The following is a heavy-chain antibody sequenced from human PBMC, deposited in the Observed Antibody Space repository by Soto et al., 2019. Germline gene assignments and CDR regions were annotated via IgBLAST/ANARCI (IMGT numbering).Heavy chain of an antibody. CDR3: ARYCRSSWYDY. D-gene: IGHD6-13*01. CDR2: ITSGSSHT. CDR1: GFTFSDYY. V-gene: IGHV3-11*06. J-gene: IGHJ4*02. Sequence: GGSLRLSCAASGFTFSDYYMSWIRQAPGKGLEWVSYITSGSSHTNSADSVKGRFTISRDNAKNSLYLQMNSLRAKDTAVYYCARYCRSSWYDYWGQGTLVTVSS.